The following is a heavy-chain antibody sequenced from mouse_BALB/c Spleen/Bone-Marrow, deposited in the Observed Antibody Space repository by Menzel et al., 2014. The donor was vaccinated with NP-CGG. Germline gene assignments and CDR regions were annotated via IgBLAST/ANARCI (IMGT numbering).Heavy chain of an antibody. Sequence: EVQLQQSGAELVKPGASVKLSCTASGFNIKDTYMHWVMQRPEQGLEWIGRIDPANGNTKYDPKFQGKATITADTSSNTAHLQLSSLTSGDTAVYYCARYRYYGSSYAMDYWGQGTSVTVSS. CDR2: IDPANGNT. CDR3: ARYRYYGSSYAMDY. V-gene: IGHV14-3*02. CDR1: GFNIKDTY. D-gene: IGHD1-1*01. J-gene: IGHJ4*01.